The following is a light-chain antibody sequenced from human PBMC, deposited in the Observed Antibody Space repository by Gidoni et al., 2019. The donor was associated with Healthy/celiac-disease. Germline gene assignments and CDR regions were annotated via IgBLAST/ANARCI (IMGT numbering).Light chain of an antibody. CDR1: SSNIGNNA. V-gene: IGLV1-36*01. J-gene: IGLJ3*02. CDR2: YDD. CDR3: AAWDDSLNGWV. Sequence: QSVLTQPPSVSEAPRQRVTISCSGSSSNIGNNAVNWYQQLPGKAPKLLIYYDDLPPSKSGTSASLAISGLQSEDEADYYCAAWDDSLNGWVFGGGTKLTVL.